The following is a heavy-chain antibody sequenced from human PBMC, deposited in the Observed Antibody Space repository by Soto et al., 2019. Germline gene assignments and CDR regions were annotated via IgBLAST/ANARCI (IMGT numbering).Heavy chain of an antibody. J-gene: IGHJ5*01. CDR1: GASVTSGSNY. CDR3: AGRTVPYTWLDF. CDR2: IFYRGTI. D-gene: IGHD2-2*02. V-gene: IGHV4-61*01. Sequence: QVQLQESGPGLVKPSQNLSLNCTVSGASVTSGSNYWSWLRQPPGRGLEWIGYIFYRGTIKYNPSLKSRVTISVDPSTNQFSLKLTSVTAADTAVYFCAGRTVPYTWLDFWGEGALVTVSS.